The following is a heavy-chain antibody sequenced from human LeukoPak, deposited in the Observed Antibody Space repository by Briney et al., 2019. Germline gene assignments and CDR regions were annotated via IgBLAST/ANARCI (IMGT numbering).Heavy chain of an antibody. CDR1: GASISSSSYY. V-gene: IGHV4-39*07. CDR3: ARAIAAAFDY. CDR2: IYYSGST. J-gene: IGHJ4*02. Sequence: SETLSLTCTVSGASISSSSYYWGWIRQPPGKGLEWIGSIYYSGSTYYNPSLKSRVTISVDTSKNQFSLKLSSVTAADTAVYYCARAIAAAFDYWGQGTLVTVSS. D-gene: IGHD6-13*01.